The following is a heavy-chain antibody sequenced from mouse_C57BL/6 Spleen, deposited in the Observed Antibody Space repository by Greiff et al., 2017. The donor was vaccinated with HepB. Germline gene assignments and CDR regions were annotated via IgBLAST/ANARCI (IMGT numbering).Heavy chain of an antibody. V-gene: IGHV1-69*01. CDR3: ARRDY. J-gene: IGHJ2*01. CDR2: IDPSDSYT. Sequence: QVQLQQPGAELVMPGASVKLSCKASGYTFTSYWMHLVKQRPGQGLEWIGEIDPSDSYTNYNQKFKGKSTLTVDKSSSTAYMQLSSLTSEDSAVYYCARRDYWGQGTTLTVSS. CDR1: GYTFTSYW.